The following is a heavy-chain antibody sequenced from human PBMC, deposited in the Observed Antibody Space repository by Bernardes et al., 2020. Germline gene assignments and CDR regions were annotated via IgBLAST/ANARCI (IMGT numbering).Heavy chain of an antibody. CDR3: ARERAYYDTGDFYYYYFDQ. D-gene: IGHD3-22*01. CDR1: RFTFSSYA. J-gene: IGHJ4*02. V-gene: IGHV3-30-3*01. CDR2: ITYDGSNK. Sequence: GGSLRLSCAASRFTFSSYAMYWVRQAPGQGLEWVALITYDGSNKYYADSVKGRFTISRDNSKNTLYLEMNSLRPEDTAVYYCARERAYYDTGDFYYYYFDQWGQGTLVTVSS.